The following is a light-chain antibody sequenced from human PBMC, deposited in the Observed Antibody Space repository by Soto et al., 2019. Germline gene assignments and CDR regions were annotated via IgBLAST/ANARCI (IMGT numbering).Light chain of an antibody. CDR2: DAS. J-gene: IGKJ4*01. CDR3: QQYNSHS. CDR1: QSISSW. Sequence: DIQLAQSPSFLSASVGDRVTITCRASQSISSWLAWYQQKPGKAPKLLIYDASILESGVPSRFSGSGSGTLFTLTITSLQSDDFATYYCQQYNSHSFGGGTKVDI. V-gene: IGKV1-5*01.